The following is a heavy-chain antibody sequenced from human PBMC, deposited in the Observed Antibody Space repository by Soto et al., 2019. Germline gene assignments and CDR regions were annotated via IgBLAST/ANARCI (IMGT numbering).Heavy chain of an antibody. CDR3: ARDTYGDFGY. J-gene: IGHJ4*02. CDR1: GYTFTTYG. Sequence: QVQLVQSGAEVKKPGASVKVSCKASGYTFTTYGITWVRQAPGQGLEWMGWINTYNGKANYTQKFQGRVTMTADTSTNTAYMELRSLRSDDTAVYYCARDTYGDFGYWGQGTLVTGSS. V-gene: IGHV1-18*01. CDR2: INTYNGKA. D-gene: IGHD4-17*01.